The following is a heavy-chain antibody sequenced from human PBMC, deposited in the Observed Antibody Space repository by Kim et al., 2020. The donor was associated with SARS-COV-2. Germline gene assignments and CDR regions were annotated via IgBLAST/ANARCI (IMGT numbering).Heavy chain of an antibody. J-gene: IGHJ3*02. CDR2: ISAYNGNT. CDR3: AREGPFGAGTGTIAAFDI. Sequence: ASVKVSCKASGYTFTIYGISWVRQAPGQGLEWMGWISAYNGNTIYTKKLQGRVTMTTDTSTSTAYMELRSLRSDDTAVYYCAREGPFGAGTGTIAAFDIWGQGTMVTVSS. D-gene: IGHD1-1*01. V-gene: IGHV1-18*01. CDR1: GYTFTIYG.